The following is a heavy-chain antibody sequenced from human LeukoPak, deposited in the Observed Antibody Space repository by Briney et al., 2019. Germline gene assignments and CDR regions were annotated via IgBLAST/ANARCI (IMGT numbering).Heavy chain of an antibody. D-gene: IGHD5-12*01. J-gene: IGHJ4*02. CDR2: ISGSGGST. CDR3: AKDSPRVATDGGYYFDY. Sequence: GGSLRLSCAASGFTFSSYAMSWVRQAPGKGLEWVSAISGSGGSTYYADSAKGRFTISRDNSKNTLYLQMNSLRAEDTAVYYCAKDSPRVATDGGYYFDYWGQGTLVTVSS. CDR1: GFTFSSYA. V-gene: IGHV3-23*01.